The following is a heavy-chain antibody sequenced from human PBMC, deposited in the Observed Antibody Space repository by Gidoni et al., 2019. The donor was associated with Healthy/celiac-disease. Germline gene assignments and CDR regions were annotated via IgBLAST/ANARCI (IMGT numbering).Heavy chain of an antibody. D-gene: IGHD1-26*01. CDR3: AKGYHPRVSGSYHRPWAFDI. CDR2: LSGSGGST. J-gene: IGHJ3*02. Sequence: EVQLVESGGGLVQPGGSLSLSCAASGFTFRSYVMSWVRQAPWKGLAWVSALSGSGGSTYFADSVKGRFTISRDNSKNTLYLQMNSLRAEDTAVYYCAKGYHPRVSGSYHRPWAFDIWGQGTMVTVSS. V-gene: IGHV3-23*04. CDR1: GFTFRSYV.